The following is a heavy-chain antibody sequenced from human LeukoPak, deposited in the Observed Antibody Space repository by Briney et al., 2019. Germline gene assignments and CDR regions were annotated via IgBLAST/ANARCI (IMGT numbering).Heavy chain of an antibody. CDR1: GFTFSSYG. CDR2: ISYDGSNK. V-gene: IGHV3-30*18. D-gene: IGHD2-21*02. J-gene: IGHJ4*02. Sequence: GSLRLSCAASGFTFSSYGMHWVRQAPGKGLEWVAVISYDGSNKYYADSVKGRFTISRDNSKNTLCLQMNNLRAEDTAVYYCAKDLERHIVVVTASAVDYWGQGTLVTVSS. CDR3: AKDLERHIVVVTASAVDY.